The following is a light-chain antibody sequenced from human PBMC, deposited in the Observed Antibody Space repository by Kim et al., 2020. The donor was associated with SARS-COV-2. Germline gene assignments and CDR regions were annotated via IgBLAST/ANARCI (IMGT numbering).Light chain of an antibody. V-gene: IGKV3-15*01. Sequence: VSPGERATLSCRASQSLSSNLTWYQQKPGQAPRLLIYGASTRATNIPARFSGSGSGTEFTLTISSLQSEDFAVYYCQQFHNWPLYSFGQGTKLEI. CDR1: QSLSSN. CDR2: GAS. CDR3: QQFHNWPLYS. J-gene: IGKJ2*03.